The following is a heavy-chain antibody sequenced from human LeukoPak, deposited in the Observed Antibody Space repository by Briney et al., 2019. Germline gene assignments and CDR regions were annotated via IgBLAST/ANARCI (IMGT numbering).Heavy chain of an antibody. D-gene: IGHD3-3*01. V-gene: IGHV1-69*04. Sequence: GSSVKVSCKASGDTFSSYAISWVRQAPGQGLEWMGRIIPILGIANYAQKFQGRVTITADKSTSTAYMELRSLRSDDTAVYYCTRDFGSIFGVVITLGNWGQGTLVTVAS. CDR3: TRDFGSIFGVVITLGN. CDR1: GDTFSSYA. J-gene: IGHJ4*02. CDR2: IIPILGIA.